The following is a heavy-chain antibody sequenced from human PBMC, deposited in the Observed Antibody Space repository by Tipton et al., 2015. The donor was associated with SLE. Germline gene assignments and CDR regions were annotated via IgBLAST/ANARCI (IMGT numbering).Heavy chain of an antibody. D-gene: IGHD2-2*01. CDR1: GASFSDYY. V-gene: IGHV4-34*12. CDR3: ARDPVVPAATFDY. J-gene: IGHJ4*02. CDR2: FIHSETT. Sequence: TLSLTCAVDGASFSDYYWMWVRQPPGKGLEWIGEFIHSETTNYNPSLKSRVTISVDTSKNELSLRMTSVTAADTAVYYCARDPVVPAATFDYWGQGTLVTVSS.